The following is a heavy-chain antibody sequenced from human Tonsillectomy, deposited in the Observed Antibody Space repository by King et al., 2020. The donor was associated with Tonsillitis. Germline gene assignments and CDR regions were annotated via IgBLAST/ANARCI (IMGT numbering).Heavy chain of an antibody. CDR2: IYTSGST. J-gene: IGHJ4*02. CDR3: ARDWDYGSGSASLDY. Sequence: QLQESGPGLVKPSETLSLTCTVAGGAISSYYWSWIRQHAGKGLEWVGRIYTSGSTNYNPSLKSRVTMSVDTSKNQFSLKLSSVTAADTAVYYCARDWDYGSGSASLDYWGQGTLVTVSS. D-gene: IGHD3-10*01. CDR1: GGAISSYY. V-gene: IGHV4-4*07.